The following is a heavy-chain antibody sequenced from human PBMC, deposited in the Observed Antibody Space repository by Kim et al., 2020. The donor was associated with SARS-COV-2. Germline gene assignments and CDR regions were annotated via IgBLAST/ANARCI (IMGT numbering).Heavy chain of an antibody. CDR1: GGTFSSYA. J-gene: IGHJ6*02. CDR2: IIPILGIA. D-gene: IGHD4-17*01. CDR3: ASGWSNGNYFYYYGMDV. V-gene: IGHV1-69*04. Sequence: SVKVSCKASGGTFSSYAISWVRQAPGQGLEWMGRIIPILGIANYAQKFQGRVTITADKSTSTAYMELSSLRSEDTAVYYCASGWSNGNYFYYYGMDVWGQGTTVTVSS.